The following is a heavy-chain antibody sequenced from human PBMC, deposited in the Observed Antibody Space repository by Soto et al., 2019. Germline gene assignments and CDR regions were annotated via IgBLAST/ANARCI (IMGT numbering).Heavy chain of an antibody. CDR3: ARDEALYYDILNGYHPHHY. CDR1: GFTFSSYW. Sequence: GGSLRLSCAASGFTFSSYWMSWVRQAPGKGLEWVANIKQDGSEKYYVDSVKGRFTISRDNAKNSLYLQMNSLRAEDTAVYYCARDEALYYDILNGYHPHHYWGQGTLLTVSS. V-gene: IGHV3-7*01. CDR2: IKQDGSEK. D-gene: IGHD3-9*01. J-gene: IGHJ4*02.